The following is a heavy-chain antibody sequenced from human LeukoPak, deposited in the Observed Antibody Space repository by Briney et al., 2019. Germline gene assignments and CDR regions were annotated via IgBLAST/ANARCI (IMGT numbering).Heavy chain of an antibody. CDR2: ISGSGGNT. CDR1: GFTFINAW. D-gene: IGHD3-10*01. CDR3: AKGPMGRGFDY. V-gene: IGHV3-23*01. J-gene: IGHJ4*02. Sequence: GGSLRLSCAASGFTFINAWMNWVRQAPGKGLEWVSAISGSGGNTYYSDSVKGRFTISRDNSKNTLYLQMNSLRAEDTAIYYCAKGPMGRGFDYWGQGTLVTVSS.